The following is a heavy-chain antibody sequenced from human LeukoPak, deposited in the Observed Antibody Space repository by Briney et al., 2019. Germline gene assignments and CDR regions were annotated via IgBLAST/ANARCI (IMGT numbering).Heavy chain of an antibody. J-gene: IGHJ6*03. D-gene: IGHD6-6*01. CDR1: GDSISSYY. Sequence: SETLSLTCTVSGDSISSYYWSWIRQPPGKGLEWIGYIYYSGSTNYNPSLKSRVTISVDTSKNQFSLKLSSVTAADTAVYYCARGRKLDTYYYYYYMDVWGKGTTVTVSS. CDR3: ARGRKLDTYYYYYYMDV. V-gene: IGHV4-59*01. CDR2: IYYSGST.